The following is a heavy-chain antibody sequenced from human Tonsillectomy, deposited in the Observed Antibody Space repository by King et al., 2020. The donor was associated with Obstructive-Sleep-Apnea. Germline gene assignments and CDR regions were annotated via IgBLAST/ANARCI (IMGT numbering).Heavy chain of an antibody. CDR1: GGTFSSHI. Sequence: QGQLVQSGAAVKKPGSSVRVSCKVSGGTFSSHIINWVRQAPGQGLEWMGGFVPILEIANYAQKYQGRVTITADESTSTAYMELSSLRFEDTAVYYCARDHSSYGGCVDWGQGTLVTVSS. CDR3: ARDHSSYGGCVD. J-gene: IGHJ4*02. D-gene: IGHD4-23*01. CDR2: FVPILEIA. V-gene: IGHV1-69*10.